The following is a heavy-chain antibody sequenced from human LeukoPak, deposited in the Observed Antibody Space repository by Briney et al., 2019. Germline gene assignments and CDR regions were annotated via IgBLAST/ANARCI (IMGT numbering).Heavy chain of an antibody. V-gene: IGHV3-21*01. CDR1: GFTFSAFS. D-gene: IGHD6-19*01. J-gene: IGHJ4*02. CDR3: ATGYTSGTRIDY. CDR2: ISSSNNDI. Sequence: GGSLRLSCAASGFTFSAFSMNWVRQAPGKGLEWVSAISSSNNDIYYTDSVKGRFTISRDNANNFLYLQVSSLRAEDTAVYYCATGYTSGTRIDYWGQGTLVSVSS.